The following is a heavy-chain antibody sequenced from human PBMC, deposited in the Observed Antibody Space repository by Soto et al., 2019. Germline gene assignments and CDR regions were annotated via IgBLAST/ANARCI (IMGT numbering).Heavy chain of an antibody. D-gene: IGHD6-6*01. CDR1: GFTFSSYA. CDR3: ARIGPDSSSDYYHYGMDV. J-gene: IGHJ6*02. Sequence: GSLRLSCAASGFTFSSYAMSWVRQAPGKGLEWVANIKQDGSEKYYVDSVKGRFTISRDNAKNSLYLQMNSLRAEDTAVYYCARIGPDSSSDYYHYGMDVWGQGTTVTVSS. CDR2: IKQDGSEK. V-gene: IGHV3-7*03.